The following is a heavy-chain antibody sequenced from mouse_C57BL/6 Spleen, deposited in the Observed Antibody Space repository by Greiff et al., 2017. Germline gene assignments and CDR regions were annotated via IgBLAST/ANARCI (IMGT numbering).Heavy chain of an antibody. J-gene: IGHJ2*01. V-gene: IGHV1-55*01. CDR2: IYPGSGST. CDR1: GYTFTSYW. Sequence: QVQLQQPGAELVKPGASVKMSCKASGYTFTSYWLTWVKQRPGQGLEWIGDIYPGSGSTNYNEKFKSKATLTVDTSSSTAYMQLSSLTSEDSAVYYCARQITTVVEDYWGQGTTLTVSS. CDR3: ARQITTVVEDY. D-gene: IGHD1-1*01.